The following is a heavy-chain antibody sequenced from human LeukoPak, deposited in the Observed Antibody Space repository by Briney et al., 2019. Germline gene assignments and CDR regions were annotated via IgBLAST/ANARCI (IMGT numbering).Heavy chain of an antibody. CDR1: GGTFSSYA. J-gene: IGHJ4*02. D-gene: IGHD6-13*01. CDR2: IIPIFGTA. Sequence: GASVKVSCKASGGTFSSYAISRVRQAPGQGLEWMGGIIPIFGTANYAQKFQGRVTITADESTSTAYMELSSLRSEDTAVYYCARAGVAAAGTLDYWGQGTLVTVSS. CDR3: ARAGVAAAGTLDY. V-gene: IGHV1-69*13.